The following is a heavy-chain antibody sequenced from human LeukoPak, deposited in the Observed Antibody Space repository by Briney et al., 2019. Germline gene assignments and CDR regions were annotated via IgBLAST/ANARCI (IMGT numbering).Heavy chain of an antibody. CDR2: ISSSGSTI. Sequence: GGSLRLSCAASGFTFSSYETNWVRQAPGKGLEWVSYISSSGSTIYYADSVKGRFTISRENAKSSLYLQMNSLRAEDTAVYYCAELGITMIGGVWGKGTTVTISS. J-gene: IGHJ6*04. CDR1: GFTFSSYE. CDR3: AELGITMIGGV. V-gene: IGHV3-48*03. D-gene: IGHD3-10*02.